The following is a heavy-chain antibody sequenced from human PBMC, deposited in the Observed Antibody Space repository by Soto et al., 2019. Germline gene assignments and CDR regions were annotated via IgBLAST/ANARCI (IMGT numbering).Heavy chain of an antibody. CDR1: GGTFSSYA. Sequence: SVKVSCKASGGTFSSYAISWVRQAPGQGLEWMGGIIPIFGTANYAQKFQGRVTITADESTSTAYMELSSLRSEDTAVYYCARELRFYYYGMDVWGQGTTVTVSS. D-gene: IGHD3-3*01. V-gene: IGHV1-69*13. CDR3: ARELRFYYYGMDV. CDR2: IIPIFGTA. J-gene: IGHJ6*02.